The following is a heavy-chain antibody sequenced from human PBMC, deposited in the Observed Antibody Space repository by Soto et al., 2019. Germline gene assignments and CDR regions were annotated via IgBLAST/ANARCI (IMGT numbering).Heavy chain of an antibody. D-gene: IGHD6-6*01. Sequence: QVQLQQWGAGLLKPSETLSLTCAVYGGSFSGYYWSWIRQPPGMGLAWVGEDNQTGSTNYNPSLKSRISVSVDTSKNNSSRTLSSVTATDTAVYYCARGSRYMSSSSALTHWGQGSLVTVS. CDR1: GGSFSGYY. V-gene: IGHV4-34*01. CDR3: ARGSRYMSSSSALTH. J-gene: IGHJ4*02. CDR2: DNQTGST.